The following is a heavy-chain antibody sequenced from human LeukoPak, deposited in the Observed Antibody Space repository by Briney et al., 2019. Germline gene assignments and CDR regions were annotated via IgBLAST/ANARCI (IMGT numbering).Heavy chain of an antibody. CDR2: IYYSGST. D-gene: IGHD2-15*01. CDR3: ARDPGYCSGGSCYSSYYYYYGMDV. CDR1: GGSISSSSYY. J-gene: IGHJ6*02. Sequence: PSETLSLTCTVSGGSISSSSYYWGWIRQPPGKGLEWIGSIYYSGSTNYNPSLKSRVTMSVDTSKNQFSLKLSSVTAADTAVYYCARDPGYCSGGSCYSSYYYYYGMDVWGQGTTVTVSS. V-gene: IGHV4-39*07.